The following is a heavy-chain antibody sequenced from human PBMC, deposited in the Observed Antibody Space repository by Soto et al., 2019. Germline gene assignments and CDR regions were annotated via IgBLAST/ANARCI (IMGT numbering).Heavy chain of an antibody. CDR2: IYHSGST. Sequence: PSETLSLTCAVSGGSISSGGYSWSWIRQPPGKGLEWIGYIYHSGSTYYNPSLKSRVTISVDRSKNQFSLKRSSVTAADTAVYYCARSQTYYYDSSGYSPFDYWGQGTLVTVSS. J-gene: IGHJ4*02. CDR3: ARSQTYYYDSSGYSPFDY. CDR1: GGSISSGGYS. V-gene: IGHV4-30-2*01. D-gene: IGHD3-22*01.